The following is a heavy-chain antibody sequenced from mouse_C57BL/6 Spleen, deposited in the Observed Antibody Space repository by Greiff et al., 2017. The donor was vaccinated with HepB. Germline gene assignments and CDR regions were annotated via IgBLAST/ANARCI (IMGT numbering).Heavy chain of an antibody. J-gene: IGHJ1*03. CDR3: ASYGSSRYWYFDV. D-gene: IGHD1-1*01. V-gene: IGHV1-59*01. CDR2: IDPSDSYT. CDR1: GYTFTSYW. Sequence: QVQLQQPGAELVRPGPSVKLSCKASGYTFTSYWMHWVKQRPGQGLEWIGVIDPSDSYTNYNQKFKGKATLTVDTSSSTAYMQLSSLTSEDSAVYYCASYGSSRYWYFDVWGTGTTVTVSS.